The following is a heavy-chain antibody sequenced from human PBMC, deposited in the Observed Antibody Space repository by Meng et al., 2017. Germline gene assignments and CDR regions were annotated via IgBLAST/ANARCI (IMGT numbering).Heavy chain of an antibody. Sequence: QGQLQGSGPGLVRPSGTLSLTCAVSGGSISSSNWGSWVRQPPGKGLEWIGEIYHSGSTKYNPSLKSRVTISVDKSKNQFSLKLSSVTAADTAVYYCARAQYYDFWSGYYFDYWGQGTLVTVSS. CDR3: ARAQYYDFWSGYYFDY. V-gene: IGHV4-4*02. CDR2: IYHSGST. J-gene: IGHJ4*02. CDR1: GGSISSSNW. D-gene: IGHD3-3*01.